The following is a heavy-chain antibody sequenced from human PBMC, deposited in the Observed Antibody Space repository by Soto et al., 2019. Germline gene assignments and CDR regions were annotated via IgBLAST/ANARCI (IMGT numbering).Heavy chain of an antibody. Sequence: EVQLVESGGGLVQPGESLRLSCAASGFTFSTYWMHWVRQAPGKGLVWVSRINFDGSITDYADSVKGRFTISRVYANNTVYLQMNSLKAEDTAVYFCARAEYTATLIGDWGQGTLVTVSS. CDR2: INFDGSIT. D-gene: IGHD5-18*01. V-gene: IGHV3-74*01. J-gene: IGHJ4*02. CDR3: ARAEYTATLIGD. CDR1: GFTFSTYW.